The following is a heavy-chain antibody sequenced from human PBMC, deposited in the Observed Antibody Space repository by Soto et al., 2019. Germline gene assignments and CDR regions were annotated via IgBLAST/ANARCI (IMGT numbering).Heavy chain of an antibody. CDR3: ARAVDGYYYYGMDV. Sequence: QVQLEESGGGVVQPGRSLRLSCAASGFTFSSYAMHWVRQAPGKGLEWVAVISYDGSNKYYADSVKGRFTISRDNSKNTLYLQMNSLRAEDTAVYYCARAVDGYYYYGMDVWGQGTTVTVS. D-gene: IGHD4-17*01. CDR2: ISYDGSNK. CDR1: GFTFSSYA. V-gene: IGHV3-30-3*01. J-gene: IGHJ6*02.